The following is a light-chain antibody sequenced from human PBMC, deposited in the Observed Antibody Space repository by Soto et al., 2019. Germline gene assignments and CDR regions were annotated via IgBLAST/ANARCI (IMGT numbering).Light chain of an antibody. V-gene: IGKV1-33*01. CDR2: DAS. CDR1: QDINKN. CDR3: QQYESLPLT. J-gene: IGKJ5*01. Sequence: DIQMTQSPSSQSASVGDRVTITCQASQDINKNLIWYQQKPGKAPKLLIYDASDLETGVPSRFSGSGSGTGFTFTISSLQPEDFATYYCQQYESLPLTFGQGTRLEIK.